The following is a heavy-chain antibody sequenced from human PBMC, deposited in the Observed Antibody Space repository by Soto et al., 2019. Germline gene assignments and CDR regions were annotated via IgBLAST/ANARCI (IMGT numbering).Heavy chain of an antibody. CDR3: ASGAHWFDP. Sequence: EEQLVESGGGLIQPGESLRLSCAASEFTVSNNYMNWVRQAPGKGLEWVSVIYTSGSTYYADSVKGRFTISRDNANNTLYLQMNSLRAEDTAVYYCASGAHWFDPWGQGTLVTVSS. D-gene: IGHD3-10*01. V-gene: IGHV3-53*01. CDR1: EFTVSNNY. CDR2: IYTSGST. J-gene: IGHJ5*02.